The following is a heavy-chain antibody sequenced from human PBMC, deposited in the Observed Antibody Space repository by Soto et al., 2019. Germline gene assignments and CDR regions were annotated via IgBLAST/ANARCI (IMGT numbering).Heavy chain of an antibody. CDR1: GYTFSDYY. V-gene: IGHV1-2*02. Sequence: QVQVEQSGAEVKKPGASVKVSCKTSGYTFSDYYMHWVRQAPGQGLEWMGWINPNSGNTDYAQKFRGRVTLARDTSITTAYMELASLRSDGTAIYYCARDLKGYSNLFDPWGQGTLVTVSS. CDR2: INPNSGNT. D-gene: IGHD5-18*01. CDR3: ARDLKGYSNLFDP. J-gene: IGHJ5*02.